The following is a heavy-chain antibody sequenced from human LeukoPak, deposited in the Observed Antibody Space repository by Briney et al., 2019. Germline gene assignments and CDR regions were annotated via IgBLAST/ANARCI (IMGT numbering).Heavy chain of an antibody. V-gene: IGHV4-59*01. CDR3: ARYDFNKFFDY. D-gene: IGHD3-3*01. CDR1: GGSISPYY. J-gene: IGHJ4*02. CDR2: IYYSGST. Sequence: SETLSLTCTVSGGSISPYYWSWIRQPPGKGLEWIGYIYYSGSTNYNPSLKSRVTMSVDTSKNQFSLKLTSVTAAGTAVYYCARYDFNKFFDYWGQGILVTVSS.